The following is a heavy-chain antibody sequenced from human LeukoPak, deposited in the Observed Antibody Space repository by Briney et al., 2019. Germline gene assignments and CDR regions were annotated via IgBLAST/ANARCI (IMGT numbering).Heavy chain of an antibody. CDR1: GYILTGYY. D-gene: IGHD4/OR15-4a*01. J-gene: IGHJ4*02. V-gene: IGHV1-2*06. CDR2: INPNSGGT. Sequence: ASVKVSCKVSGYILTGYYMHWVRQAPGQGLEWMGRINPNSGGTNYAQKFQGRVTMTRDTSISTAYMELSRLRSDDTAVYYCARLASMMLEDYWGQGTLVTVSS. CDR3: ARLASMMLEDY.